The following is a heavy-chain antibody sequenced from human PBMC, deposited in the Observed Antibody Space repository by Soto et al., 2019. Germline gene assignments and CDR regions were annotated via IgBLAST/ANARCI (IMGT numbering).Heavy chain of an antibody. J-gene: IGHJ4*02. D-gene: IGHD6-19*01. Sequence: EVQLLESGGGLVQPGGSLRLSCTASGFPFNGYAMNWVRQAPGKGLEWVSAVTSGGTTTYYADSVKGRFTISRDSSRSTVYLHMNRLGVEDTAIYYCAKDHLGGAVADSFDYWGRGTLVTVSS. CDR1: GFPFNGYA. V-gene: IGHV3-23*01. CDR3: AKDHLGGAVADSFDY. CDR2: VTSGGTTT.